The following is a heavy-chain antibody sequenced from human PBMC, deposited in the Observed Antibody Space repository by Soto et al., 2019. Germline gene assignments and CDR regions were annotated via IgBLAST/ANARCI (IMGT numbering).Heavy chain of an antibody. CDR3: ARAAYCSRGSCYRTGGMDV. CDR1: GYTFTSYY. J-gene: IGHJ6*02. CDR2: INPSGGST. V-gene: IGHV1-46*01. Sequence: QVQLVQSGAEVKKPGASVKVSCKASGYTFTSYYMHWVRQAPGQGLEWMGIINPSGGSTSYAQKFQGRVTMTRDTSTSTVYMDLSSPRSHDTAVYYCARAAYCSRGSCYRTGGMDVWGQGTTVTVSS. D-gene: IGHD2-15*01.